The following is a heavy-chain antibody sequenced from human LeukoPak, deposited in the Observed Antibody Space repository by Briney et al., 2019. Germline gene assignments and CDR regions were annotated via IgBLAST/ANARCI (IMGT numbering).Heavy chain of an antibody. CDR2: IYYSGNT. V-gene: IGHV4-59*01. J-gene: IGHJ6*03. D-gene: IGHD3-3*01. Sequence: SETLSLTCTVSGGPLSSYHWRWIRQPPGKGVVWIGYIYYSGNTNYNHSLKSRVTISVDTSKNQSSLKLSSVTAADTAVYYCARATPYDFWSGVDYYYYYMDVWGKGTTVTVSS. CDR1: GGPLSSYH. CDR3: ARATPYDFWSGVDYYYYYMDV.